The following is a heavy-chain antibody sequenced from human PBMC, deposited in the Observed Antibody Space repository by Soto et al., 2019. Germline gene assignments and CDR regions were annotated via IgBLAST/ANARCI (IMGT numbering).Heavy chain of an antibody. D-gene: IGHD5-12*01. J-gene: IGHJ5*02. Sequence: TGGSLRLSCAASGFTFSSFAMNWVRQAPGKGLEWVSVITGSGGATLYADSVRGRFTISRDNFKNMLYLQMNSLRADDTAIYYCSRDQFSGYEWYDHWGQGTQVTVSS. CDR2: ITGSGGAT. V-gene: IGHV3-23*01. CDR1: GFTFSSFA. CDR3: SRDQFSGYEWYDH.